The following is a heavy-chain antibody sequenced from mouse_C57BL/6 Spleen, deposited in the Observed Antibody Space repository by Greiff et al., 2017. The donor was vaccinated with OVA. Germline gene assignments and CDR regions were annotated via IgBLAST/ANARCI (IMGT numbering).Heavy chain of an antibody. CDR1: GFSLTSYG. V-gene: IGHV2-9*01. J-gene: IGHJ4*01. CDR2: ISGGGST. Sequence: QVQLQQSGPGLVAPSQSLSISCTASGFSLTSYGVDWVRQPPGKGLEWLGVISGGGSTNYNSARMSRLSISKDNSKSQVCLKKNNLQTDDTAKYYCAKRLTGTGAMDYWGQGTSVTVSS. CDR3: AKRLTGTGAMDY. D-gene: IGHD4-1*01.